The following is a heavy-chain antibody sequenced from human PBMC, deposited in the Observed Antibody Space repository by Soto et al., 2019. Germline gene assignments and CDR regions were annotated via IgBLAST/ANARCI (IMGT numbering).Heavy chain of an antibody. CDR1: GFTFNTYA. CDR3: AKGQHCSSTSCYFYYYGMDV. J-gene: IGHJ6*02. Sequence: QVQLVESGGGVVQPGRSLRLSCAASGFTFNTYAMHWVRQAPGKGLEWVAVISYDGGNKYYADSVKGRLTISRDNSKNTLYLQMNSRRAEDTAVYYCAKGQHCSSTSCYFYYYGMDVWGQGTTVAVSS. D-gene: IGHD2-2*01. CDR2: ISYDGGNK. V-gene: IGHV3-30*18.